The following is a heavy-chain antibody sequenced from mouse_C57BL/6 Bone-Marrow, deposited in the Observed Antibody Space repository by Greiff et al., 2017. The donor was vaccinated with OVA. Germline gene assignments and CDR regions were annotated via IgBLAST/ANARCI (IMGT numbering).Heavy chain of an antibody. CDR1: GYTFTSYG. CDR3: ARRGGCYWYFDV. CDR2: ISPRSGNT. Sequence: QVQLQQSGAELARPGASVKLSCKASGYTFTSYGISWVKQRTGQGLEWIGEISPRSGNTYYNEKFKGKATLTADKSSSTAYMELRSLTSEDSAVYFCARRGGCYWYFDVWGTGTTVTVSS. V-gene: IGHV1-81*01. J-gene: IGHJ1*03.